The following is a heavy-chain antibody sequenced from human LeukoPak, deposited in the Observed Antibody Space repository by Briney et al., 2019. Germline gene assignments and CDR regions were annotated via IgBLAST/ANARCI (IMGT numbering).Heavy chain of an antibody. J-gene: IGHJ4*02. CDR1: GYTFTGYY. V-gene: IGHV1-2*02. D-gene: IGHD6-13*01. CDR3: ARDLSGHWQQRPYFDY. CDR2: INPNSGGT. Sequence: GASVKVSCKASGYTFTGYYMHWVRQAPGQGLEWMGWINPNSGGTNHAQKFQGRVTMTRDTSISTAYMELSRLRSDDTAVYYCARDLSGHWQQRPYFDYWGQGTLVTVSS.